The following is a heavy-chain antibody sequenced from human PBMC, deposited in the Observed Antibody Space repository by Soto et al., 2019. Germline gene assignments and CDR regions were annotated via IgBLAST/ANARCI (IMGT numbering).Heavy chain of an antibody. Sequence: QVLLVESGGGVVQPGRSLRLSCAASGFTFTTYAMLWVRKAPGKGLEWVALISYDGTNEHYADSVKGRFSISRDNSKDTLYLQMNSLRPDDTAVYYCARDLTSGWLGDYWGQGTLVTVSS. CDR3: ARDLTSGWLGDY. J-gene: IGHJ4*02. CDR2: ISYDGTNE. CDR1: GFTFTTYA. D-gene: IGHD6-19*01. V-gene: IGHV3-30-3*01.